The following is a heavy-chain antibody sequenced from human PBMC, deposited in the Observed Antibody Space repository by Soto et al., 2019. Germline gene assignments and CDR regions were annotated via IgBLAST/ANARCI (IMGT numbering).Heavy chain of an antibody. V-gene: IGHV3-49*03. D-gene: IGHD3-9*01. CDR2: IRSKAYGGTT. CDR1: GFTFGDYA. J-gene: IGHJ4*02. Sequence: GGSLRLSCTASGFTFGDYAMSWFRQAPGKGLEWVGFIRSKAYGGTTEYAASVKGRFTISRDDSKSIAYLQMNSLKTEDTAVYYCTRDILTGYYAQLKFDYWGQGTLVTVSS. CDR3: TRDILTGYYAQLKFDY.